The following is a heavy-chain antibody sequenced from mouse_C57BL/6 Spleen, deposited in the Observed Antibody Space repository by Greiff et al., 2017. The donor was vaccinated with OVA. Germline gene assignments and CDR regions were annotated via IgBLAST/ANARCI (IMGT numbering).Heavy chain of an antibody. Sequence: EVQLQQSVAELVRPGASVKLSCTASGFNITNTYMHWVKQRPEQGLEWIGRIDPANGNTNYAPKFQGKATITADTSSNTAYLQLSSLTSEDTAIYYCASTNWDKNGFAYWGQGTLVTVSA. CDR2: IDPANGNT. CDR3: ASTNWDKNGFAY. V-gene: IGHV14-3*01. CDR1: GFNITNTY. D-gene: IGHD4-1*01. J-gene: IGHJ3*01.